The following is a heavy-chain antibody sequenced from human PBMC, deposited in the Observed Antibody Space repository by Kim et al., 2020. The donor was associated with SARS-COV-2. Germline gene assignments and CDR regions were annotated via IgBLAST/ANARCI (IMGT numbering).Heavy chain of an antibody. D-gene: IGHD3-10*01. J-gene: IGHJ4*02. Sequence: GTNKAYADSRKGRFTISRDNSKNTLYLQMNSLRAEDTAVYYCARALSDYWGQGTLVTVSS. V-gene: IGHV3-30*01. CDR3: ARALSDY. CDR2: GTNK.